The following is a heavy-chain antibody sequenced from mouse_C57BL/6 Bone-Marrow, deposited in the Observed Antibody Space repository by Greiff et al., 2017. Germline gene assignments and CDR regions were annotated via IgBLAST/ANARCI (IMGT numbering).Heavy chain of an antibody. CDR3: RRDGGDGSMDG. V-gene: IGHV5-9-1*02. J-gene: IGHJ4*01. D-gene: IGHD2-3*01. Sequence: EVKLVESGAGLVKPGGSLKLSCAASGFTFSSYAMSWVRQTPEKRLEWVAYISSGGDYIYYADTVKGRFTISRDNARNTLYLQMSRLKSEDTAMYYCRRDGGDGSMDGWGQGTSVTVSS. CDR2: ISSGGDYI. CDR1: GFTFSSYA.